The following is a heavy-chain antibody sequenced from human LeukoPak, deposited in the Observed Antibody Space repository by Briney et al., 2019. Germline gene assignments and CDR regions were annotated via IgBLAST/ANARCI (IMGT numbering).Heavy chain of an antibody. CDR2: ISGSGNSP. J-gene: IGHJ4*02. D-gene: IGHD4-17*01. CDR3: AKPTVTRGNYFEY. Sequence: GGSLRLSCAASGFTFSSYAMSWVRQAPGKGLEWVSTISGSGNSPYYADSVKGRFTISRDNSQNTLSLQMNSLRAEDTAVYYRAKPTVTRGNYFEYWGQGTLVTVSS. CDR1: GFTFSSYA. V-gene: IGHV3-23*01.